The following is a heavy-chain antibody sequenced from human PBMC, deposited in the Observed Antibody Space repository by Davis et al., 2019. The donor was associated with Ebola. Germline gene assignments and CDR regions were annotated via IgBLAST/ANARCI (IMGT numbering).Heavy chain of an antibody. V-gene: IGHV3-73*01. CDR1: GITFSGSA. D-gene: IGHD3-3*01. CDR3: SRHSPFRFLDY. J-gene: IGHJ4*02. Sequence: GESLKISCAASGITFSGSAVHWVRQASGKGLEWVGRIRSKVNSFATEFAASVKGRFTISRDDSKNTAYLQMNSLKTEDTAVYYCSRHSPFRFLDYWGQGTLVTVSS. CDR2: IRSKVNSFAT.